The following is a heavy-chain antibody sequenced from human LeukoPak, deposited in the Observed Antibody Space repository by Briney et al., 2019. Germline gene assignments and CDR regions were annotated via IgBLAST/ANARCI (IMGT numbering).Heavy chain of an antibody. CDR3: AKLYYYDSSGLDY. Sequence: QPGGSLRLSCAASGFTFSNYWMSWVRQAPGKGLEWVAVISYDGSNKYYADSVKGRFTISRDNSKNTLYLQMNSLRAEDTAVYYCAKLYYYDSSGLDYWGQGTLVTVSS. J-gene: IGHJ4*02. D-gene: IGHD3-22*01. V-gene: IGHV3-30*18. CDR2: ISYDGSNK. CDR1: GFTFSNYW.